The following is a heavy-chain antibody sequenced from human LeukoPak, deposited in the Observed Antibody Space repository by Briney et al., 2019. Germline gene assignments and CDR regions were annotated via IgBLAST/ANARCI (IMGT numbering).Heavy chain of an antibody. CDR2: ISGSGGST. CDR3: AKVYQPGIAVAANYYYGMDV. J-gene: IGHJ6*02. CDR1: GFTFSSYA. V-gene: IGHV3-23*01. D-gene: IGHD6-19*01. Sequence: GGSLRLSCAASGFTFSSYAMIWVRQAPGKGLEWVSAISGSGGSTYYADSVKGRFTISRDNSKNTLYLQMNSLRAEDTAVYYCAKVYQPGIAVAANYYYGMDVWGQGTTVTVSS.